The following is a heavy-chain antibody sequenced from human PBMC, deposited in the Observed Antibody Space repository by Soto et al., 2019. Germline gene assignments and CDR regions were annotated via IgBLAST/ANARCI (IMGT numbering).Heavy chain of an antibody. CDR1: GFTFSSYG. D-gene: IGHD1-26*01. CDR3: ANFFHQVGY. J-gene: IGHJ4*02. V-gene: IGHV3-30*18. Sequence: QVQLVESGGGVVQPGRSLRLSCAASGFTFSSYGMHWVRQAPGKGLEWVAVISYDGSNKYYADSVKGRFTISRDNSKNTLYLQMNSLRAEDTAVYYCANFFHQVGYWGQGTLVTVSS. CDR2: ISYDGSNK.